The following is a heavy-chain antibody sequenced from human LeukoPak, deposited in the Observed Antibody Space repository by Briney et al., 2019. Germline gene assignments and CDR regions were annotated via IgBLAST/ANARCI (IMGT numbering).Heavy chain of an antibody. J-gene: IGHJ5*02. D-gene: IGHD3-22*01. Sequence: GGSLRLSCAASGFAFNSQTMSWVRQAPGKGLERVASIKEDEIEIHYVDSVKGRFTISRDNAKDSLYLQMNSLRVEDTVVYYCARGGFRHFDPWGQGTLVTVSS. CDR3: ARGGFRHFDP. V-gene: IGHV3-7*01. CDR1: GFAFNSQT. CDR2: IKEDEIEI.